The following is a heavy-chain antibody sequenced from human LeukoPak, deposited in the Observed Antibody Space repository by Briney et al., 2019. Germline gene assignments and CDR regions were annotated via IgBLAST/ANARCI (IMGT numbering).Heavy chain of an antibody. CDR2: IYHSGST. J-gene: IGHJ4*02. Sequence: PETLSLTCTVSGYSISSGYYWGWIRQPPGKGLEWIGRIYHSGSTYYNPSLKSRVTISVDTSKNQFSLKLSSVTAADTAVYYCARDVGEGYQYYFDYWGQGTLVTVSS. V-gene: IGHV4-38-2*02. CDR3: ARDVGEGYQYYFDY. D-gene: IGHD3-16*01. CDR1: GYSISSGYY.